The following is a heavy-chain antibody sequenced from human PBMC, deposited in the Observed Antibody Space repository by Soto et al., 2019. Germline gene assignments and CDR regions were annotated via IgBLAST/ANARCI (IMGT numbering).Heavy chain of an antibody. V-gene: IGHV4-61*08. Sequence: SETLSLTCTVSGGSISSGGYYWSWIRQHPGKGLEWIGYIYFRGTTNYNPSLKSRVTMSADTSKNQFSLKLNSVTAADTAVYYCARMNYYDTSGYPFDYWGQGTLVTVSS. CDR3: ARMNYYDTSGYPFDY. CDR1: GGSISSGGYY. CDR2: IYFRGTT. D-gene: IGHD3-22*01. J-gene: IGHJ4*02.